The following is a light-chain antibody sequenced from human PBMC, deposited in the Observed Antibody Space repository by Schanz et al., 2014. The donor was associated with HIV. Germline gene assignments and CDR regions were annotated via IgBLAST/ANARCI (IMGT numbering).Light chain of an antibody. CDR2: DSD. J-gene: IGLJ2*01. CDR1: TSNVVSNY. V-gene: IGLV1-51*01. Sequence: QSVLTQPPSVSAAPGQKITISCSGGTSNVVSNYVSWYQQGPGTAPKLLIYDSDKRPSGIPDRFSASKSGTSATLGITGLQTGDEADYYCATWHSSLREVVFGGGTKVTVL. CDR3: ATWHSSLREVV.